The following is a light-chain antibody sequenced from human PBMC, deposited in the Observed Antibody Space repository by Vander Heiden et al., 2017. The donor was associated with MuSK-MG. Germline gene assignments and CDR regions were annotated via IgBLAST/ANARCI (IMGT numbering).Light chain of an antibody. CDR1: QSISNY. J-gene: IGKJ4*01. V-gene: IGKV1-27*01. Sequence: DIQMTQSPSSLSASVGDRVTITCRASQSISNYLTWYQQKPGKVPKLLIYAASTSQLGGPARSSGSGCGTEFALTISSLQPEAVATEYCQKYNSDPPPLTFGGGTKVEIK. CDR2: AAS. CDR3: QKYNSDPPPLT.